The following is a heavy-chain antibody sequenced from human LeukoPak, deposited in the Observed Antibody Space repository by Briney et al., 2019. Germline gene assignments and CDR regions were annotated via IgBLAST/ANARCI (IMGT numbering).Heavy chain of an antibody. CDR1: GFTFSSYG. V-gene: IGHV3-23*01. CDR2: ISGSGGST. CDR3: AKGRSWFGELLSIDY. D-gene: IGHD3-10*01. J-gene: IGHJ4*02. Sequence: PGGSLRLSCAASGFTFSSYGMSWVRQAPGKGLEWVSAISGSGGSTYYADSVKGRFTISRDNSKNTLYLQMNSLRAEDTAVYHCAKGRSWFGELLSIDYWGQGTLVTVSS.